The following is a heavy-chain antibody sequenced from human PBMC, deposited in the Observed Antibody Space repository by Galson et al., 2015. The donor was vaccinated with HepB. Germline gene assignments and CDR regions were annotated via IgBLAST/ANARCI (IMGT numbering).Heavy chain of an antibody. D-gene: IGHD2-21*02. CDR3: AASLGVVTAVSNPDTENPSQYGMDV. Sequence: SVKVSCKASGFTFTSSAMQWVRQARGQRLEWIGWIVVGSGNTNYAQKFQERVTITRDMSTSTAYMELSSLRSEDTAVYYCAASLGVVTAVSNPDTENPSQYGMDVWGQGTTVTVSS. J-gene: IGHJ6*02. CDR1: GFTFTSSA. V-gene: IGHV1-58*02. CDR2: IVVGSGNT.